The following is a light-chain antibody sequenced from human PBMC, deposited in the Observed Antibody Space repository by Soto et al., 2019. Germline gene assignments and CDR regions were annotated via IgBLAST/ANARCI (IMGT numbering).Light chain of an antibody. CDR3: QQLNNYPPT. CDR1: QGIFSY. V-gene: IGKV1-9*01. CDR2: GAS. J-gene: IGKJ5*01. Sequence: DIHLSQSPSFLSASVGDSVTITCRASQGIFSYLAWYQQKPGKAPELLIYGASTLQSGVPSRFSGRGSGKEFTLTISNLQAEDVATYFCQQLNNYPPTCGQGTRLEIK.